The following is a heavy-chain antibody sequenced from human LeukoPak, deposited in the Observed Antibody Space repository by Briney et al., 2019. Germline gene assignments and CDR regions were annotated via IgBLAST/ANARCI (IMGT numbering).Heavy chain of an antibody. Sequence: GGSLRLSCAASGFTFSSYWMHWVRQAPGKGLVWVSAISGWGTNTYYAASVEGRFTISRNNSKNTLYLQMNSLRADDTAVYYCAKWGQVEAGGFQNWGQGTPVTVSS. CDR1: GFTFSSYW. D-gene: IGHD6-13*01. CDR3: AKWGQVEAGGFQN. J-gene: IGHJ1*01. V-gene: IGHV3-23*01. CDR2: ISGWGTNT.